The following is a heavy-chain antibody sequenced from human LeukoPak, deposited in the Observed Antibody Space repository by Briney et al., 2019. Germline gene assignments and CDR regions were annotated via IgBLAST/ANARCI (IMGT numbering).Heavy chain of an antibody. CDR2: IYTSGST. D-gene: IGHD6-6*01. CDR3: ARDLRYSSSSTYYYYYYMDV. J-gene: IGHJ6*03. Sequence: PSETLSLTCTVSGGSISSYYWSWIRQPAGKGLEWIGRIYTSGSTNYNPSLKSRVTISVDTSKNQFSLKLSSVTAADTAVYYCARDLRYSSSSTYYYYYYMDVWGKGTTVTVSS. CDR1: GGSISSYY. V-gene: IGHV4-4*07.